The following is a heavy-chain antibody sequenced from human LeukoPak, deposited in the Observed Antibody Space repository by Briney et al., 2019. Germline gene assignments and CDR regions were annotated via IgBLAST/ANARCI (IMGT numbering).Heavy chain of an antibody. CDR2: IYYSGST. V-gene: IGHV4-59*01. CDR1: GGSIRSYY. J-gene: IGHJ3*02. Sequence: SETLSLTCTVSGGSIRSYYWSWIRQPPGKGLEWIGYIYYSGSTNYNPSLKSRVTISVDTSKNQFSLELRSVTAADTAVYYCARVARWFGELINAFDIWGQGTMVTVSS. D-gene: IGHD3-10*01. CDR3: ARVARWFGELINAFDI.